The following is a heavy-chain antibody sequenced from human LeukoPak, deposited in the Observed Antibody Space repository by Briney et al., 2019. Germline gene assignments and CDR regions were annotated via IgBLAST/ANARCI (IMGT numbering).Heavy chain of an antibody. V-gene: IGHV1-8*01. CDR2: VSPDSGET. D-gene: IGHD6-13*01. Sequence: GASVKVSCKTSGYTFTSYDINWVRQATGQGPEWMGRVSPDSGETAYAQKFLGRVTMTKNISTTTAYMELTGLRSEDTAVYYCARGLRSWRLWLDPWGQGTLVIVSS. CDR1: GYTFTSYD. J-gene: IGHJ5*02. CDR3: ARGLRSWRLWLDP.